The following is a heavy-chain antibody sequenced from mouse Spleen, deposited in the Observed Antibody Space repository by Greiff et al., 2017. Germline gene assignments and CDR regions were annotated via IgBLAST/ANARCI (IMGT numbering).Heavy chain of an antibody. CDR1: GYTFTSYW. D-gene: IGHD1-2*01. CDR3: ARDTTALYAMDY. V-gene: IGHV1-52*01. J-gene: IGHJ4*01. CDR2: IDPSDSET. Sequence: VQLQQPGAELVRPGSSVKLSCKASGYTFTSYWMHWVKQRPIQGLEWIGNIDPSDSETHYNQKFKDKATLTVDKSSSTAYMQLSSLTSEDSAVYYCARDTTALYAMDYWGQGTSVTVSS.